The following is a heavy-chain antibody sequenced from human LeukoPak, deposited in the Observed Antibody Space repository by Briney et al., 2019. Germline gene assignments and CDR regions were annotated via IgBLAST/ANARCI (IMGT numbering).Heavy chain of an antibody. J-gene: IGHJ4*02. CDR3: AKGLGYSYGSPLDY. CDR1: GFTFSSYS. CDR2: ISGSGGST. V-gene: IGHV3-23*01. D-gene: IGHD5-18*01. Sequence: GGSLRLSCAASGFTFSSYSMDWVRQAPGKGLEWVSAISGSGGSTYYADSVKGRFTISRDNSKNTLYLQMNSLRAEDTAVYYCAKGLGYSYGSPLDYWGQGTLVTVSS.